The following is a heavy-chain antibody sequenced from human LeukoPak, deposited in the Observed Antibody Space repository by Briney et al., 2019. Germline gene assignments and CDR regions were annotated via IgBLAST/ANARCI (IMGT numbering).Heavy chain of an antibody. CDR3: ARDLLAAAGTGDY. CDR2: ISGSGGST. D-gene: IGHD6-13*01. CDR1: GFTFSSYA. Sequence: GGSLRLSCAASGFTFSSYAMSWVRQAPGKGLEWVSAISGSGGSTYYADSVKGRFTISRDNSKNTLHLQMNSLRAEDTAVYYCARDLLAAAGTGDYWGQGTLVTVSS. V-gene: IGHV3-23*01. J-gene: IGHJ4*02.